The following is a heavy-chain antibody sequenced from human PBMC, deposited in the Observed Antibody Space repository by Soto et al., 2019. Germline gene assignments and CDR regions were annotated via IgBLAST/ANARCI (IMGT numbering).Heavy chain of an antibody. CDR1: GGSISSYY. CDR3: ARGWSGYIPFLY. Sequence: SETLSLTCTVSGGSISSYYWSWIRQPPGKGLEWIGYIYYSGSTNYNPSLKSRVTISVDTSKNQFSLKLSSVTAADTAVYYCARGWSGYIPFLYWGQGTLVTVSS. D-gene: IGHD3-3*01. J-gene: IGHJ4*02. V-gene: IGHV4-59*01. CDR2: IYYSGST.